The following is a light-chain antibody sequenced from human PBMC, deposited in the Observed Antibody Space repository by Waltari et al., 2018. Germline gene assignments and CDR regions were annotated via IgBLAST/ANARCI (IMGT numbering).Light chain of an antibody. CDR2: DAS. Sequence: EIVLTQSPATLSLSPGERATLSCRASQSVSSYLTWYQQKPGQAPRLLIYDASKRATGIPARFSGSGSGTDFTLTISSLEPEDLAVYYCQQRSNWPPLFTFGPGTKVDIK. CDR1: QSVSSY. J-gene: IGKJ3*01. V-gene: IGKV3-11*01. CDR3: QQRSNWPPLFT.